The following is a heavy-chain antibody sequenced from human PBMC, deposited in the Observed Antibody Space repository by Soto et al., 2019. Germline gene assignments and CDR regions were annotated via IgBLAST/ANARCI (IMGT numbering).Heavy chain of an antibody. CDR3: ARDLYPLAYYLDY. V-gene: IGHV1-18*01. CDR2: ISGHNGNT. Sequence: QVQLVQSGAEVKKPGASVKVSCKASGYTFTNHRISWVRQAPAQGLEWLGWISGHNGNTKYAQRLQGRVTMTTDTSTSTAYMELRSLKSDDTAVYYCARDLYPLAYYLDYWGQGTLVTVAS. J-gene: IGHJ4*02. CDR1: GYTFTNHR.